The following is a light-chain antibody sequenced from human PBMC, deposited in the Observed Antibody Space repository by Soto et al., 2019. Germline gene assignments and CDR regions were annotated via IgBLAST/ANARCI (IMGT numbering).Light chain of an antibody. Sequence: DIQMTQSPSTLSASVGDRVTITCRASQSIKNWLAWYQQKPGTAPKFLIYDASTLESGVPSRFSCSGSGTEFTLTISSLQADDFATYFCQQYDDYPLTFGGGTKVEIK. CDR3: QQYDDYPLT. J-gene: IGKJ4*01. CDR1: QSIKNW. V-gene: IGKV1-5*01. CDR2: DAS.